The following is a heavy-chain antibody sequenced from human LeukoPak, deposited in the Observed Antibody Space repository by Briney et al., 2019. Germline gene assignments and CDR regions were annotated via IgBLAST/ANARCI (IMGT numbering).Heavy chain of an antibody. J-gene: IGHJ4*02. CDR1: GGSISSYY. D-gene: IGHD2-2*01. CDR2: IYYSGST. CDR3: ARGSSSDSLAGRVFDY. V-gene: IGHV4-59*01. Sequence: SETLSLTCTVSGGSISSYYWSWIRQPPGKGLEWIGYIYYSGSTNYNPSLKSRVTISVDTSKSQFSLNLSSVTAADTAVYYCARGSSSDSLAGRVFDYWGQGTLVTVSS.